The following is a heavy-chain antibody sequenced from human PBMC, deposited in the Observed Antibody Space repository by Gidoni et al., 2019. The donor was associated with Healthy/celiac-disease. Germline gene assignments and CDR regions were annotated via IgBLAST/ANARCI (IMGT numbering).Heavy chain of an antibody. J-gene: IGHJ6*02. CDR3: AKSYYGDYYYYGMDV. V-gene: IGHV3-9*01. CDR2: ISWNSGSI. CDR1: GFTFDDYA. D-gene: IGHD4-17*01. Sequence: EVQLVESGGGLVQPGRSLRLSCAASGFTFDDYAMHWVRQAPGKGLEWVSGISWNSGSIGYADSVKGRFTISRDNAKNSLYLQMNSLRAEDTALYYCAKSYYGDYYYYGMDVWGQGTTVTVSS.